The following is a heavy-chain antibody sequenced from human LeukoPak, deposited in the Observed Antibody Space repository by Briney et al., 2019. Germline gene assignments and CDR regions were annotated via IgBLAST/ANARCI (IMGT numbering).Heavy chain of an antibody. CDR2: INPNSGGT. CDR3: ARDLWTFWSGYYWAY. Sequence: ASVKVSCKASGYTFTGYYMHWVRQAPGQGLEWMGWINPNSGGTNYAQKFQGRVTMTRDTSISTAYMELSRLRSDDTAVYYCARDLWTFWSGYYWAYWGQGTLDRLL. D-gene: IGHD3-3*01. V-gene: IGHV1-2*02. CDR1: GYTFTGYY. J-gene: IGHJ4*02.